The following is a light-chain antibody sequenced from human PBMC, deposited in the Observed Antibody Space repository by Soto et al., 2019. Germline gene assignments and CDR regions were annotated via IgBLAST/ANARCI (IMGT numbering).Light chain of an antibody. V-gene: IGLV1-47*02. CDR3: AAWDDSLTGRV. CDR2: DDD. Sequence: QSVLTQSPSASGTPGQRITISCSRSGSNIGPNYVYWFQQFPGTAPKLLIYDDDQRPSGVPDRFSGSKSGTSASLGISGLRSEDEADYYCAAWDDSLTGRVFGGGTKLTVL. CDR1: GSNIGPNY. J-gene: IGLJ3*02.